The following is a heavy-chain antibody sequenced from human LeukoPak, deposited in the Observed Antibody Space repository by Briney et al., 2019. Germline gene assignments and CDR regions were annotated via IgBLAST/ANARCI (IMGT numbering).Heavy chain of an antibody. CDR1: GYSFTSYW. CDR2: IYPGDSDT. J-gene: IGHJ4*02. D-gene: IGHD6-13*01. Sequence: GESLKISYKGSGYSFTSYWIGWVRQMPRKGLEWMGIIYPGDSDTGYSPSFQGQVTISADKSISTAYLQWSSLKASDTAMYYCARRELAGSFDYWGQGTLVTVSS. CDR3: ARRELAGSFDY. V-gene: IGHV5-51*01.